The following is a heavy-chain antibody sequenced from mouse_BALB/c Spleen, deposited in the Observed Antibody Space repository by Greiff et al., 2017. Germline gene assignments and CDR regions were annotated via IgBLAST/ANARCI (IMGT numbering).Heavy chain of an antibody. V-gene: IGHV2-2*02. CDR1: GFSLTSYG. D-gene: IGHD1-1*01. J-gene: IGHJ2*01. CDR2: IWSGGST. CDR3: ARNYGSSYYFDY. Sequence: VHLVESGPGLVQPSQSLSITCTVSGFSLTSYGVHWVRQSPGKGLEWLGVIWSGGSTDYNAAFISRLSISKDNSKSQVFFKMNSLQANDTAIYYCARNYGSSYYFDYWGQGTTLTVSS.